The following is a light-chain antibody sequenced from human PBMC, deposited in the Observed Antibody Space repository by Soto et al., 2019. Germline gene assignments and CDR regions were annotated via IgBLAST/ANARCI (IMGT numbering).Light chain of an antibody. J-gene: IGKJ5*01. CDR3: QQSYSTPIT. Sequence: DIQMTQSPSSLCASVVYIVTIAFLASQTISSYLNWYQQKPGKAPKLLIYVASSLQGGVPSRFSGSGSGTDFTLTIGSLQPDDFATYYCQQSYSTPITFGQGTRLEIK. CDR1: QTISSY. CDR2: VAS. V-gene: IGKV1-39*01.